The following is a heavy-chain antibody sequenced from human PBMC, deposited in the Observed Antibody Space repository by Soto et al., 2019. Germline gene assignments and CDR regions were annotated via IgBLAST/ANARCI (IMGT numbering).Heavy chain of an antibody. D-gene: IGHD1-20*01. J-gene: IGHJ6*02. CDR2: IYYSGST. V-gene: IGHV4-59*08. CDR3: ARYLDYYYGMDV. Sequence: QVQLQESGPGLVKPSETLSLTCTVSGGSISSYYWSWIRQPPGKGLEWIGYIYYSGSTNYNPSLKSRDTISVDTSKNQFSPKLSSVTAADTAVYYCARYLDYYYGMDVWGQGTTVTVSS. CDR1: GGSISSYY.